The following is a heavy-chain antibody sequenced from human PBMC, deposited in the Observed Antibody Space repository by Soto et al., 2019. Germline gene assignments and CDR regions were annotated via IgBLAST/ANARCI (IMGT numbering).Heavy chain of an antibody. Sequence: GGSLRLSCAASGFTFSSYDRHWVRQATGKGLEWVSAIGTAGDTYYPGSVKGRFTISRENAKNSLYLQMNSLRAGDTAVYYCARTGIAAAGTHYYYYYMDVWGKGTTVTVSS. D-gene: IGHD6-13*01. V-gene: IGHV3-13*01. J-gene: IGHJ6*03. CDR3: ARTGIAAAGTHYYYYYMDV. CDR1: GFTFSSYD. CDR2: IGTAGDT.